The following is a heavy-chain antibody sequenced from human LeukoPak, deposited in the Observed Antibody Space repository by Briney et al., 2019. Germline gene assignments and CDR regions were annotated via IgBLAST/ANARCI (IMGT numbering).Heavy chain of an antibody. CDR2: IYTSGST. CDR3: ARGSIAVARFDP. J-gene: IGHJ5*02. CDR1: GGSIISYY. Sequence: SETLSLTCTGSGGSIISYYWSGIRQPAGKGLEWIGRIYTSGSTNYNPSLKSRVTMSVDTSKNQFSLKLSSVTAADTAVYYCARGSIAVARFDPWGQGTLVTVSS. V-gene: IGHV4-4*07. D-gene: IGHD6-19*01.